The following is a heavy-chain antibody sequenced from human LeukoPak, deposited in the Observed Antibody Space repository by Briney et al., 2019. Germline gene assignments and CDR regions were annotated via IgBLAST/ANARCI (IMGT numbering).Heavy chain of an antibody. D-gene: IGHD6-19*01. J-gene: IGHJ4*02. CDR1: GGSISSSSYY. CDR2: TYSSGNT. Sequence: SETLSLTCTVSGGSISSSSYYWGWIRQPPGKGLEYIGSTYSSGNTYYNPSLKSRVTISVDTSKNQFSLKLSSVTAADTAVYYCARHLGSGWYYFDYWGQGTLVTVSS. CDR3: ARHLGSGWYYFDY. V-gene: IGHV4-39*01.